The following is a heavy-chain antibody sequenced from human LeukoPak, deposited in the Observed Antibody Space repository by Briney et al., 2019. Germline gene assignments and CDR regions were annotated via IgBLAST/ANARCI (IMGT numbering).Heavy chain of an antibody. V-gene: IGHV3-15*01. CDR1: GFSFTNAW. Sequence: GGSLRLSCADSGFSFTNAWMSWVRQAPGKGLEWVGRIKNKGDGETTDYAAPVKGRFTLSRGDSKATLYLQMNSPQTEDTAVYYCTTDLGLTMIRGVLVSWGRGTLVTVSS. CDR2: IKNKGDGETT. J-gene: IGHJ4*02. D-gene: IGHD3-10*01. CDR3: TTDLGLTMIRGVLVS.